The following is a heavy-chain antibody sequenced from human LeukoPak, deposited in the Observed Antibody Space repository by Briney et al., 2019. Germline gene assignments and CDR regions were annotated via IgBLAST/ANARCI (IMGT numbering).Heavy chain of an antibody. Sequence: GGSLRLSCAASGFTFSSYAMSWVRQAPGKGLEWASAISGSGGSTYYADSVKGRFTISRDNSKNTLYLQMNSLRAEDTAVYYCAKGINWNDVTFDYWGQGTLVTVSS. J-gene: IGHJ4*02. CDR2: ISGSGGST. CDR3: AKGINWNDVTFDY. D-gene: IGHD1-20*01. CDR1: GFTFSSYA. V-gene: IGHV3-23*01.